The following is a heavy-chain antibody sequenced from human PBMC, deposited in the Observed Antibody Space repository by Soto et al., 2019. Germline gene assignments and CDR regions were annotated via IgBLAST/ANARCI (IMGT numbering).Heavy chain of an antibody. Sequence: QVQLVQSGGGLVEPGGSLRLSCAASGFKFSDYHMTWIRQAQGKGLEWISCISSSGTYTTYTDSVKGRFTVSRDNAKSSLYLQMNSLRGEDTAVYYCACVAPTIFGAQFHHNLVDVWGQGNTVTVAS. V-gene: IGHV3-11*06. CDR3: ACVAPTIFGAQFHHNLVDV. CDR2: ISSSGTYT. D-gene: IGHD3-3*01. CDR1: GFKFSDYH. J-gene: IGHJ6*02.